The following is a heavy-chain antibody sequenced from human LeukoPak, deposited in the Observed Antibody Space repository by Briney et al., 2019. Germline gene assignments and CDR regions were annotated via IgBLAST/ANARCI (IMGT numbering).Heavy chain of an antibody. Sequence: GGSLRLSCAASGFNFSSNSMHWVRQAPGKGLEWVSSISSTSNYIYYADSVKGRFTISRDNTKNSLYLQMNSLRAEDTAVYYCARATIRVNGDGNNYYYYMDVWGKGTTVTVSS. CDR3: ARATIRVNGDGNNYYYYMDV. J-gene: IGHJ6*03. D-gene: IGHD5-24*01. CDR1: GFNFSSNS. V-gene: IGHV3-21*01. CDR2: ISSTSNYI.